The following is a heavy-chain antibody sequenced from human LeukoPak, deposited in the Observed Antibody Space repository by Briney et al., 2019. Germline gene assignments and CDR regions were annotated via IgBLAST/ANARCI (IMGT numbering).Heavy chain of an antibody. J-gene: IGHJ4*02. CDR1: GFTFSSYA. Sequence: GRSLRLSCAASGFTFSSYAMHWVRQAPGKGLEWVAVISYDGSNKYYADSVKGRFTISRDNSKNTLYLQMNSLRAEDTAVYYCARSKGAGSYLTYYFDYWGQGTLVTVSS. CDR3: ARSKGAGSYLTYYFDY. D-gene: IGHD3-10*01. V-gene: IGHV3-30-3*01. CDR2: ISYDGSNK.